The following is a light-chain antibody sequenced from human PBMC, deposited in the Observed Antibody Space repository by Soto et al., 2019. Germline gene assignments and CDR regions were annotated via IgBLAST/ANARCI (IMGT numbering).Light chain of an antibody. CDR1: QRISSW. CDR3: QQYNNYWT. CDR2: KAS. Sequence: DIQMTQSPSTLSASVGDRVTISCRASQRISSWLAWYQQKPGKAPKLLIYKASSLESGVPSRFSGSGSGTEFNLTISSLQPDDFATYYCQQYNNYWTFGQGTKVEIK. V-gene: IGKV1-5*03. J-gene: IGKJ1*01.